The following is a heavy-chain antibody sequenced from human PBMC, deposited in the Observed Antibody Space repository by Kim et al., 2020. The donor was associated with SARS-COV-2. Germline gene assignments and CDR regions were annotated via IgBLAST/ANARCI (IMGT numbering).Heavy chain of an antibody. Sequence: GGSLRLSCAASGFTFSSYWMHWVRQPPGKGLVWVSRINSDGSSTSYADSVKGRFTISRDNAKNTLYLQMNSLRAEDTAVYYCVRVMTTLSYYGMDIWGQGTTVTVSS. CDR2: INSDGSST. J-gene: IGHJ6*02. V-gene: IGHV3-74*01. CDR3: VRVMTTLSYYGMDI. CDR1: GFTFSSYW. D-gene: IGHD3-16*01.